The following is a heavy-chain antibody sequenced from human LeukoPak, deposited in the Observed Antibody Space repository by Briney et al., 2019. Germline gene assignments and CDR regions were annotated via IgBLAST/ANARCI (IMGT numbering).Heavy chain of an antibody. V-gene: IGHV3-30*18. CDR2: ISYDGSNK. J-gene: IGHJ6*02. CDR1: GFTFSNYG. Sequence: GSLILSCAASGFTFSNYGMHWVRQAPGKGLEWVAVISYDGSNKYYADSVKGRFTISRDKSKNTLYLQMNSLRIEDTAVYYCAKDGGLLFYYYYGIDVWGQGTTVTVSS. D-gene: IGHD3-10*01. CDR3: AKDGGLLFYYYYGIDV.